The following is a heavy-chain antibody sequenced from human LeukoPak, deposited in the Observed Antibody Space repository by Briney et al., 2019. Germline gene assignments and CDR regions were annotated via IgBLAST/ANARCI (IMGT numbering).Heavy chain of an antibody. CDR1: GFTFSSYA. Sequence: GGSLRLSCAASGFTFSSYAMHWVRQAPGKGLEWVAVISYNGSNKYYADSVKGRFTISRDNSKNTLYLQMNSLRAEDTAVYYCARDQNFWGQGTLVTVSS. CDR3: ARDQNF. J-gene: IGHJ4*02. D-gene: IGHD3-3*01. V-gene: IGHV3-30-3*01. CDR2: ISYNGSNK.